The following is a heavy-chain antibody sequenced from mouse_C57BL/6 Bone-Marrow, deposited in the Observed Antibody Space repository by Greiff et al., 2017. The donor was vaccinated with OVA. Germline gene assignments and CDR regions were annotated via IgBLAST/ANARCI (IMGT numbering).Heavy chain of an antibody. V-gene: IGHV1-81*01. CDR1: GYTFTSYG. Sequence: VQLKESGAELARPGASVKLSCKASGYTFTSYGISWVKQRTGQGLEWIGEIYPRSGNTYYNEKFKGKATLTADKSSSTAYMELRSLTSEDSAVYFCARYDYTWFADWGQGTLVTVSA. CDR2: IYPRSGNT. J-gene: IGHJ3*01. D-gene: IGHD2-4*01. CDR3: ARYDYTWFAD.